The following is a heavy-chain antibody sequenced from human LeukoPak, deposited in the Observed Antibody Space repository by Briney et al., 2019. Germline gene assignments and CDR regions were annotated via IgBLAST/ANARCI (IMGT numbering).Heavy chain of an antibody. CDR3: ARSTAASASDY. CDR1: GFIFSDNA. Sequence: PGGSLRLSCAAAGFIFSDNAMTWVRQAPGKGLEWVSSITGSGDRTFNADSVKGRFTISRDNSKNTLYLLMNGLRAEDTALYFCARSTAASASDYWGQGTLVIVSS. D-gene: IGHD6-13*01. J-gene: IGHJ4*02. V-gene: IGHV3-23*01. CDR2: ITGSGDRT.